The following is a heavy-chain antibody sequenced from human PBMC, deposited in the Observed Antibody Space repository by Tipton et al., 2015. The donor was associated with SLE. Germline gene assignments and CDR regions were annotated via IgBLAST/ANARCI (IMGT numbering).Heavy chain of an antibody. CDR3: ARDAGETDAFDI. CDR1: GFTFSSYG. Sequence: SLRLSCAASGFTFSSYGMHWVRQAPGKGLEWVAFIRYDGSNKYYADSVKGRFTISRDNSKNTLYLQMNSLRAEDTAVYYCARDAGETDAFDIWGQGTMVTVSS. CDR2: IRYDGSNK. V-gene: IGHV3-30*02. D-gene: IGHD1-14*01. J-gene: IGHJ3*02.